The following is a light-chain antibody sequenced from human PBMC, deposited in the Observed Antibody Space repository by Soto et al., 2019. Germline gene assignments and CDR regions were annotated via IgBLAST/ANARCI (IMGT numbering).Light chain of an antibody. CDR1: QSISSW. CDR2: DAS. J-gene: IGKJ1*01. CDR3: QQYYTYSWT. V-gene: IGKV1-5*01. Sequence: DIQMTQSPSTLSASVGDRVTISCRSSQSISSWLAWYQQKPGKAPKLLIYDASSLESGVPSRFSGSGSGTEFTVTISSLQPDDFATYYCQQYYTYSWTFGQGTKVDI.